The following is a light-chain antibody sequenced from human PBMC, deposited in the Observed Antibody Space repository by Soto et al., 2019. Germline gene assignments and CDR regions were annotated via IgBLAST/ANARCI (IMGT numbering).Light chain of an antibody. CDR2: DVN. V-gene: IGLV2-11*01. CDR1: SSDVGGYNY. CDR3: CSYAGSYTHYV. Sequence: SVLTQPRSVSGSPGQSVTMSCTGTSSDVGGYNYVSWYRQHPGKAPKLLIYDVNKRPSGVPDRFSGSKSGNTASLTISGLQAEDEADYYCCSYAGSYTHYVFGTGTKVTVL. J-gene: IGLJ1*01.